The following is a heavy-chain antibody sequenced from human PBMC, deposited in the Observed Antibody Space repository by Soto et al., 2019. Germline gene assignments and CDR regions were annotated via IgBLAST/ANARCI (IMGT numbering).Heavy chain of an antibody. CDR2: IDPSDSYT. V-gene: IGHV5-10-1*01. D-gene: IGHD6-13*01. CDR3: ARVSGIAAAAPFDY. J-gene: IGHJ4*02. Sequence: VESLTSFCKVSGYSFTSYWISWVLQMAGKGLEWMGRIDPSDSYTNYSPSFQGHVTISADKSISTAYLQWSSLKASDTSMYYCARVSGIAAAAPFDYWGQGTMVTVSS. CDR1: GYSFTSYW.